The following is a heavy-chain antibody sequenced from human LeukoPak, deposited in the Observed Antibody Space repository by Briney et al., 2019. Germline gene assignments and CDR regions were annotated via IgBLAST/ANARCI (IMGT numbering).Heavy chain of an antibody. V-gene: IGHV1-2*02. CDR1: GYTFTGYY. J-gene: IGHJ4*02. CDR3: ARSLSSIAARPRPHFDY. CDR2: INPNSGGT. Sequence: ASVKVSCKASGYTFTGYYMHWVRQAPGQGLEWMGWINPNSGGTNYAQKFQGRVTMTRDTSISTAYMELSRLRSDDTAVYYCARSLSSIAARPRPHFDYWGQGTLVTVSS. D-gene: IGHD6-6*01.